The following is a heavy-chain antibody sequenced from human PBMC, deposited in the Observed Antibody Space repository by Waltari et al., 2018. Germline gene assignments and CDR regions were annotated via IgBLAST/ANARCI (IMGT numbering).Heavy chain of an antibody. V-gene: IGHV4-39*02. D-gene: IGHD3-22*01. CDR1: GGSISGNSYY. CDR3: ARRSSGAYPDYYYGLDV. J-gene: IGHJ6*02. CDR2: VHSGGTT. Sequence: QLQLQESGPGLVEPSETLSLTCSVSGGSISGNSYYWGWIRQPPGKGLEWIGRVHSGGTTHHHPSLKSRISIALDTTEHRFSLKWTSVTAADTAVYYCARRSSGAYPDYYYGLDVWGQGATV.